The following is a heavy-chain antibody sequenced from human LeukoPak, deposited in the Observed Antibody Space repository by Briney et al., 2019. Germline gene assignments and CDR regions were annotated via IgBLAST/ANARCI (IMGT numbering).Heavy chain of an antibody. Sequence: GGSLRLSCAASGFTFSSYEVNWVRQAPGKGLEWVSYISGSGSTIHYADSVKGRFTISRDNAKNSLYMQMNSLRAEDTAVYYCARDKYSGSYPFDYWGQGTLVTVSS. CDR3: ARDKYSGSYPFDY. J-gene: IGHJ4*02. D-gene: IGHD1-26*01. CDR1: GFTFSSYE. CDR2: ISGSGSTI. V-gene: IGHV3-48*03.